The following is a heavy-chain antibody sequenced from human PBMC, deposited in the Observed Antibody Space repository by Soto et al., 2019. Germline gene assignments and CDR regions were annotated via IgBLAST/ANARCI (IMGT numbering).Heavy chain of an antibody. CDR1: GLSFRNYN. Sequence: LRLSCAASGLSFRNYNLHWVRQAPGKGLEWVAVVSHDGVNKHYAESVKGRLSISRDSSRDTLYLQMNSLRPEDTAVYYCVRETQIVMVVVPTPGSPGAFDMWGQGTMVTVSS. CDR3: VRETQIVMVVVPTPGSPGAFDM. D-gene: IGHD2-15*01. J-gene: IGHJ3*02. V-gene: IGHV3-30-3*01. CDR2: VSHDGVNK.